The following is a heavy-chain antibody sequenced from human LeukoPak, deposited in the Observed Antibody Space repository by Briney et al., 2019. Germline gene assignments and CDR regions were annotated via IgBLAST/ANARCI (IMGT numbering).Heavy chain of an antibody. D-gene: IGHD6-13*01. V-gene: IGHV4-34*01. CDR2: INHSGST. CDR3: ARGVGSSSWYPHLYFDY. CDR1: GGSFSGYY. J-gene: IGHJ4*02. Sequence: SETLSLTCAVYGGSFSGYYWSWIRQPPGKGLEWTGEINHSGSTNYNPSLKSRVTISVDTSKNQFSLKLSSVTAADTAVYYCARGVGSSSWYPHLYFDYWGQGTLVTVSS.